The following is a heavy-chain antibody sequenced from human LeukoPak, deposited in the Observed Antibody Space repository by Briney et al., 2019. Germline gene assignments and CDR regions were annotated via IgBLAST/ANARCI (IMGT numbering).Heavy chain of an antibody. V-gene: IGHV4-59*01. J-gene: IGHJ2*01. CDR2: IYYSGST. Sequence: KSSETLSLTCAVSGGTISSYYLSWIRQAPGKGLEWIGYIYYSGSTNYNPSLKSRVTISVDTSKNQFSLKMSSVTAADTAVYYCARRFEYYDFWSGYCRWYFDLWGRGTLVTVSS. CDR3: ARRFEYYDFWSGYCRWYFDL. CDR1: GGTISSYY. D-gene: IGHD3-3*01.